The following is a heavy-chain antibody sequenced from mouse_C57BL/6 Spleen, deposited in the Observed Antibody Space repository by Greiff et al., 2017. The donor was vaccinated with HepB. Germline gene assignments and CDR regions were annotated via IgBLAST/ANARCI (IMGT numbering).Heavy chain of an antibody. V-gene: IGHV3-6*01. CDR3: ARGGYYGSNFYWYFDV. D-gene: IGHD1-1*01. J-gene: IGHJ1*03. Sequence: ESGPGLVKPSQSLSLTCSVTGYSITSGYYWNWIRQFPGNKLEWMGYISYDGSNNYNPSLKNRISITRDTSKNQFFLKLNSVTTEDTATYYCARGGYYGSNFYWYFDVWGTGTTVTVSS. CDR2: ISYDGSN. CDR1: GYSITSGYY.